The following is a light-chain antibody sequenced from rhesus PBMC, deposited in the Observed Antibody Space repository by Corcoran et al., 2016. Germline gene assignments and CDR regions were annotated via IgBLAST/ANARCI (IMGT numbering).Light chain of an antibody. CDR3: HHCHGTPYS. Sequence: DIQMTQSPSSLSASVGDRVTITCRASENVKNYLNWYQQKPGKAPKDLIYKASTLQSGVPSRVSGSGSGTDYTFTISSLQPEDVATYYDHHCHGTPYSFGQGTKVEIK. CDR1: ENVKNY. J-gene: IGKJ2*01. CDR2: KAS. V-gene: IGKV1-74*01.